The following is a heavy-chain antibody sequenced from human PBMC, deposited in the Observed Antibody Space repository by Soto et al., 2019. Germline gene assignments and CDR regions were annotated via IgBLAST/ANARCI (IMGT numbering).Heavy chain of an antibody. V-gene: IGHV3-43D*03. Sequence: GGSLRLSCAASGFTFDDYAMHWVRQAPGKGLEWVSLISWDGGSTYYADSVKGRFTISRDNSKNSLYLQMNSLRAEDTALYYCAKDKIRGYSYGYYFDYWGQGTLVTVSS. J-gene: IGHJ4*02. CDR1: GFTFDDYA. CDR3: AKDKIRGYSYGYYFDY. D-gene: IGHD5-18*01. CDR2: ISWDGGST.